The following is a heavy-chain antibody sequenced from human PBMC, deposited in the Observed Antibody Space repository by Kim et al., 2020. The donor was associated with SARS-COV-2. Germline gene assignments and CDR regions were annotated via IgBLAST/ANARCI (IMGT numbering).Heavy chain of an antibody. CDR2: INSDGSST. CDR1: GFTFSSYW. CDR3: ARDSYVLRFLEWLEGYYCCGMDV. V-gene: IGHV3-74*01. D-gene: IGHD3-3*01. J-gene: IGHJ6*02. Sequence: GGSLRLSCAASGFTFSSYWMHWVRQAPGKGLVWVSRINSDGSSTSYADSVKGRFTISRDNAKNTLYLQMNSLRAEDTAVYYCARDSYVLRFLEWLEGYYCCGMDVWGQGTTVTVSS.